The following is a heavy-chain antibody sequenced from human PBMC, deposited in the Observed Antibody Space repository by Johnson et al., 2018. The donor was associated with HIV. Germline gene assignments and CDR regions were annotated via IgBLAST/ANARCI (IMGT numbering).Heavy chain of an antibody. CDR2: ISYEGSNK. CDR3: ARGVYYYDSSGYYRYDAFDI. D-gene: IGHD3-22*01. Sequence: QVQLVESGGGVVQPGSSLRLSCAASESTFGSYAITWVRQAPGKGLEWVAVISYEGSNKYYADPVKGRFTISRDNSKNTLYLQMNSLRAEDTAVYYCARGVYYYDSSGYYRYDAFDIWGQGTMVTVSS. V-gene: IGHV3-30-3*01. CDR1: ESTFGSYA. J-gene: IGHJ3*02.